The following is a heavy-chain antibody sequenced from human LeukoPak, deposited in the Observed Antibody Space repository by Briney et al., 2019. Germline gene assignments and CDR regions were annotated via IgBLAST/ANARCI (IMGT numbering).Heavy chain of an antibody. Sequence: GGSLRLSCAASGFTFSTSGMNRVRQAPGKGLQWVAYISSRSESKYYAASVKGRFTISRDNARNSLYLQMNSLRDDDTAVYYCARVWQLGVWGQGTAVTVSS. CDR3: ARVWQLGV. D-gene: IGHD3-10*01. CDR1: GFTFSTSG. V-gene: IGHV3-48*02. J-gene: IGHJ6*02. CDR2: ISSRSESK.